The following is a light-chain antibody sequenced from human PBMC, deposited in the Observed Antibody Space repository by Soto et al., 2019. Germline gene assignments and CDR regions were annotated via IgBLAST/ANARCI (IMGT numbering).Light chain of an antibody. J-gene: IGKJ1*01. Sequence: DIVVTQSPDSLAVSLGERATINCKSSQSVLFDNTNNRLAWYQHKPGQPPKLLLYWASTRESGVPDRFSGRGSGPDFTLTISSLQADYVAVYYCQQYYYHPWTFGQGTRVEIK. CDR1: QSVLFDNTNNR. V-gene: IGKV4-1*01. CDR2: WAS. CDR3: QQYYYHPWT.